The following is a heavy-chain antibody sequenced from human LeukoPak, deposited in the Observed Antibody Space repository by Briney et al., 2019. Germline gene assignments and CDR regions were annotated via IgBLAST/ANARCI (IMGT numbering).Heavy chain of an antibody. CDR3: ARLRAADAFDI. V-gene: IGHV4-39*01. J-gene: IGHJ3*02. D-gene: IGHD2-15*01. CDR1: GGSISSSSYY. CDR2: IYHSGST. Sequence: PSETLSLTCTVSGGSISSSSYYRGWIRQPPGKGLEWIGSIYHSGSTYCNPSLKSRVTTSVDTSKNQFSLKLPSVTAADTAVYYCARLRAADAFDIWGQGTMVTVSS.